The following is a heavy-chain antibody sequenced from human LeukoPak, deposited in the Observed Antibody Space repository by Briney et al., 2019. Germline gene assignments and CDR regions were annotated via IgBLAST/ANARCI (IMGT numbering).Heavy chain of an antibody. J-gene: IGHJ4*02. Sequence: KRAETLSLTCTLCSHSISTGSHHWAWSRQPRGRGLEWIGRMYFRGSTYCNRAVKIRVTICVNTSKNQYSLNLSSVTAAATAVYYYARLSCSSTSCYNVDYWGQGTLVTVSS. CDR1: SHSISTGSHH. V-gene: IGHV4-39*01. CDR3: ARLSCSSTSCYNVDY. CDR2: MYFRGST. D-gene: IGHD2-2*02.